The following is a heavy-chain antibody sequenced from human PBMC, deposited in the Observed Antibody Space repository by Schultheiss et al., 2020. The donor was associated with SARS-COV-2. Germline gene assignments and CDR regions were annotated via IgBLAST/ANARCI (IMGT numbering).Heavy chain of an antibody. Sequence: SQTLSLTCTVSGGSISSYYWSWIRQPPGKGLEWIGEINHSGSTNYNPSLKSRVTISVDTSKDQFSLKLSSVTAADTAVYYCARGWGPNYFDYWGQGTLVTVSS. CDR3: ARGWGPNYFDY. J-gene: IGHJ4*02. V-gene: IGHV4-34*09. D-gene: IGHD3-16*01. CDR2: INHSGST. CDR1: GGSISSYY.